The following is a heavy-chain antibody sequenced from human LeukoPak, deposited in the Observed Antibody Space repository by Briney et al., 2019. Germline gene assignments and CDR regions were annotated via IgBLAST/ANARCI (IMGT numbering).Heavy chain of an antibody. Sequence: PGGSLRLSCAASGFTFSNAWMSWVRQAPGKGLEWVALISYDGSNKYYGDSVKGRFTISRDNSKKTVYMQMHSLRVEDTAVYYCAKQSLWFGELHHWGQGTLVTVSS. CDR2: ISYDGSNK. D-gene: IGHD3-10*01. J-gene: IGHJ5*02. V-gene: IGHV3-30*18. CDR1: GFTFSNAW. CDR3: AKQSLWFGELHH.